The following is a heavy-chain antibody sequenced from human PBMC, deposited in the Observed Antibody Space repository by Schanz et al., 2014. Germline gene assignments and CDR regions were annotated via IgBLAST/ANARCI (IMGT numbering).Heavy chain of an antibody. J-gene: IGHJ5*01. V-gene: IGHV4-34*01. CDR3: ARSPGDFPGWFDS. Sequence: QVQLQQWGAGLFKPSETLSLTSAVDGGSFIGYYWSWIRQSPDKGLECIGKINHSATTTYNPSLKSRVTTSENSSKNQFTRIRNSVTAADTAVYYCARSPGDFPGWFDSWGQGTLGTVSS. CDR2: INHSATT. D-gene: IGHD4-17*01. CDR1: GGSFIGYY.